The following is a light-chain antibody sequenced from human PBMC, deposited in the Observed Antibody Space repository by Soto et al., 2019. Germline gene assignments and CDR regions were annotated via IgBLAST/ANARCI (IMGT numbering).Light chain of an antibody. CDR2: EVS. Sequence: QSVLTQPPSASGSPGQSVTISCTGTSSDVGAYNYVSWYQQLPGKAPKLIIYEVSKRPSGVPDRFSGSKSGNTASLTVSGLQAEDEADYYCTSYAGTYSVFYVFGTGTKATVL. CDR1: SSDVGAYNY. V-gene: IGLV2-8*01. J-gene: IGLJ1*01. CDR3: TSYAGTYSVFYV.